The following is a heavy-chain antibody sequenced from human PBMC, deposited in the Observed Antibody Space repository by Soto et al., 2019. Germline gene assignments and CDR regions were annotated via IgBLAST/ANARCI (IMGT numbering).Heavy chain of an antibody. CDR3: ARGVVVVAAPIGGADYYYMDV. J-gene: IGHJ6*03. V-gene: IGHV1-2*04. Sequence: GASVKVSCKASGYTFTGYYMHWVRQAPGQGLEWMGWINPNSGGTNYAQKFQGWVTMTRDTSISTAYMELSRLRSDDTAVYYCARGVVVVAAPIGGADYYYMDVWGKGTTVTVSS. CDR1: GYTFTGYY. D-gene: IGHD2-15*01. CDR2: INPNSGGT.